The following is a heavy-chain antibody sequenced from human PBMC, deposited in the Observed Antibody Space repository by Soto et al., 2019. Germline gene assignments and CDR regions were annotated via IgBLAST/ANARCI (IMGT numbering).Heavy chain of an antibody. Sequence: GLLRVRFGAAGRSLRSSGTDGVRPGQGKGLEWASSISGSRGSTYYADTVKGRFTISRDNSKKTMYLQMNSLRAEDTALYYCAKDHNWFDPWGQGTLVTVSS. J-gene: IGHJ5*02. CDR2: ISGSRGST. CDR3: AKDHNWFDP. CDR1: GRSLRSSG. V-gene: IGHV3-23*01.